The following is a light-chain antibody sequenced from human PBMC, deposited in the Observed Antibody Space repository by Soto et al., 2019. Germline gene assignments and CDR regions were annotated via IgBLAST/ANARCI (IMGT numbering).Light chain of an antibody. CDR1: SSDIGRYNH. J-gene: IGLJ2*01. Sequence: QSALTQPPSVSGFPGQALTISCIGSSSDIGRYNHVSWYQQPPGTAPKLIIYDVSNRPSGVPDRFSGSKSGNTASLTISGLQADDEADYYCSSYTGSDTLVVFGRGTKLTVL. V-gene: IGLV2-18*02. CDR2: DVS. CDR3: SSYTGSDTLVV.